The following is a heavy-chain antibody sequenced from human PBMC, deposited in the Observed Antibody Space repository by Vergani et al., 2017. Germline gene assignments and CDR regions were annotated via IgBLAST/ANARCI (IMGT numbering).Heavy chain of an antibody. D-gene: IGHD2-21*02. CDR3: ARDHCGGDCYYPTHFDY. Sequence: QVQLVQSGAEVKKPGSSVKVSCKASGGTFSSYAISWVRQAPGQGLEWMGRIITIFGTANYAQKFQGRVTITADESTSTAYMELSSLRSEDTAVYYCARDHCGGDCYYPTHFDYWGQGTLVTVSS. J-gene: IGHJ4*02. CDR2: IITIFGTA. CDR1: GGTFSSYA. V-gene: IGHV1-69*18.